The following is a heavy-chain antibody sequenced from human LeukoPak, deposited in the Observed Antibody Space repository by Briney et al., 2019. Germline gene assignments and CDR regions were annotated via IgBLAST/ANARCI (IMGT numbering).Heavy chain of an antibody. J-gene: IGHJ4*02. D-gene: IGHD3-10*01. CDR3: ATMVQGVYTYFGS. CDR2: IYYRGST. Sequence: SETLSLTCTVSGGSISSYYWSWIRQPPGKGLEWIGYIYYRGSTNYNPSLKSRVTISVDTSKNQFSLTLTSVTAADTAVYYCATMVQGVYTYFGSWGQGNLVAVSP. V-gene: IGHV4-59*01. CDR1: GGSISSYY.